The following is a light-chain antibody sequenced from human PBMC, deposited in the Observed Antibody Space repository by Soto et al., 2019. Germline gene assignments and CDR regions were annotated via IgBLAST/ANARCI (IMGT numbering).Light chain of an antibody. CDR2: GAS. Sequence: EILMTQSPATLSVSPGERATLSCGASQSVSSNLAWYQQKPGQAPRLLIYGASTRATGIPARFSGSGSGTEFNLTISSLQSEDFAVYYCQQYNNWPPLTFGPGTK. CDR3: QQYNNWPPLT. J-gene: IGKJ1*01. CDR1: QSVSSN. V-gene: IGKV3-15*01.